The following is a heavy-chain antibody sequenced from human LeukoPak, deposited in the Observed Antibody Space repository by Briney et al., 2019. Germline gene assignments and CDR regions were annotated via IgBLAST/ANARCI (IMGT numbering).Heavy chain of an antibody. CDR3: ARGGDYSNHDPYYFDY. J-gene: IGHJ4*02. D-gene: IGHD4-11*01. V-gene: IGHV1-69*05. Sequence: SVKVSCKASGGTFSSYAISWVRQAPGQGLEWMGGIIPIFGTANYAQKFQGRVTITTDESTSTAYMELSSLRSEDTAVYYCARGGDYSNHDPYYFDYWGQGTLVTVSS. CDR1: GGTFSSYA. CDR2: IIPIFGTA.